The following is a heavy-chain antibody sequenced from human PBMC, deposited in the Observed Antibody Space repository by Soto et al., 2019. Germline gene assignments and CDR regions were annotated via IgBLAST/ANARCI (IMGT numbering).Heavy chain of an antibody. D-gene: IGHD4-17*01. CDR1: GASIISGGYS. Sequence: SETLSLTXAVSGASIISGGYSWSWIRQPPGKGLEWIGYIYHTGSTHYNPSLKSRVALSVDRSKNHLFLKLSSVTAADTAVYYCARVTTVTTDGMDVWGQGTTVTVSS. CDR3: ARVTTVTTDGMDV. CDR2: IYHTGST. J-gene: IGHJ6*02. V-gene: IGHV4-30-2*01.